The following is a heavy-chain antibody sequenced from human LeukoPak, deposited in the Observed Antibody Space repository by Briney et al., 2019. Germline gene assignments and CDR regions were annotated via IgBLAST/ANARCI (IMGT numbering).Heavy chain of an antibody. J-gene: IGHJ4*02. Sequence: GGSLRLSCAASGFTFSSYGMHWVRQAPGKGLEWVAVIWYGGSNKYFADSVKGRFTISGDNSKNTLYLQMNSLRAEDTAVYYCAKDRGSSYALGLDYWGQGTLVTVSS. CDR3: AKDRGSSYALGLDY. CDR2: IWYGGSNK. V-gene: IGHV3-30*02. D-gene: IGHD2-2*01. CDR1: GFTFSSYG.